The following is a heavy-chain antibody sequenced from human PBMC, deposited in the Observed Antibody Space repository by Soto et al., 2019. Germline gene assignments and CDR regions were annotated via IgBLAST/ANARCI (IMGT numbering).Heavy chain of an antibody. D-gene: IGHD3-10*01. CDR3: AKDQSLWFGDSDYYYHYGMDV. Sequence: GGSLRLSCAASGFTLSSYGMHWVRQAPGKGLEWVAVISYDGSNKYYADSVKGRFTISRDNSKNTLYPQMNSLRAEDTAVYYCAKDQSLWFGDSDYYYHYGMDVWGQGTTVTASS. V-gene: IGHV3-30*18. J-gene: IGHJ6*02. CDR1: GFTLSSYG. CDR2: ISYDGSNK.